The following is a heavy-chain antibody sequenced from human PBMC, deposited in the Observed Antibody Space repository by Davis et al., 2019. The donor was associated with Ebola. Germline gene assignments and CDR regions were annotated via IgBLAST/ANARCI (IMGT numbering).Heavy chain of an antibody. V-gene: IGHV3-23*01. D-gene: IGHD1-14*01. CDR1: GFTFSSYA. CDR3: ATSPEYDN. J-gene: IGHJ4*02. CDR2: ITSSGSST. Sequence: GESLKISCAASGFTFSSYAMRWVRQAPGKGLEWVSAITSSGSSTYYADSVKGRFTISRDNSKNTVFLQMTSLRAEDTAVYFCATSPEYDNWGQGTLVTVSS.